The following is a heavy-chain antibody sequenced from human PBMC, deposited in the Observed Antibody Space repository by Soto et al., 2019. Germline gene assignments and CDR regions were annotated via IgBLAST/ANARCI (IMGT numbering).Heavy chain of an antibody. D-gene: IGHD6-19*01. V-gene: IGHV4-30-2*01. Sequence: SETLSLTCAVSGGSSRSGGYSWSWIRQPPGKGLEWIGYIYHSGSTYYNPSLKSRVTISVDRSKNQFSLKLSSVTAADTAVYYCARAGGLGAVAVDYWGQGTLVTVSS. J-gene: IGHJ4*02. CDR1: GGSSRSGGYS. CDR2: IYHSGST. CDR3: ARAGGLGAVAVDY.